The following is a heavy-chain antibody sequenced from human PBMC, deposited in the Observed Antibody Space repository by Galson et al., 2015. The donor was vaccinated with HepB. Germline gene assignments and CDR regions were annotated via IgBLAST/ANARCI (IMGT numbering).Heavy chain of an antibody. J-gene: IGHJ4*02. Sequence: SGAEVKKPGESLKISCKGSGYSFTSYWIGWVRPMPGKGLEWMGIIYPGDSDTRYSPSFQGQVTISADKSISTAYLQWSSLKASDTAMYYCARLYDYGDYHQYYFDYWGQGTLVTVSS. CDR1: GYSFTSYW. CDR2: IYPGDSDT. V-gene: IGHV5-51*03. D-gene: IGHD4-17*01. CDR3: ARLYDYGDYHQYYFDY.